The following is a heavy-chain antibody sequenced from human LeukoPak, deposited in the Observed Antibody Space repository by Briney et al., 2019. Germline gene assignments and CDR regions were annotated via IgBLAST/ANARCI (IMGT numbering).Heavy chain of an antibody. CDR2: ISSSSSYI. CDR1: GFTFSSYS. J-gene: IGHJ6*02. D-gene: IGHD5-18*01. CDR3: ARVTQRGYSYGLHYYYYGMDV. Sequence: PGGSLRLSCAASGFTFSSYSMNWVRQAPGKGLEWVSSISSSSSYIYYADSVKGRFTISRDNAKNSLYLQMNSLRAEDTAVYYCARVTQRGYSYGLHYYYYGMDVWGQGTTVTVSS. V-gene: IGHV3-21*01.